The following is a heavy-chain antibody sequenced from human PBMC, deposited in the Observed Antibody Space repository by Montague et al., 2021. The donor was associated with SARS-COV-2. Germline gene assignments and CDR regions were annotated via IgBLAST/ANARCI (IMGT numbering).Heavy chain of an antibody. CDR3: AAGGSINY. V-gene: IGHV3-48*03. D-gene: IGHD3-10*01. Sequence: LSLSFAASGFTFRRYEMHWVRQPPGKGLQWVSYINTGGDTMFYADSVKGRFTTSRDDAKNSLFLQINSLRADDTGVYYCAAGGSINYWGQGTLVTVSP. CDR1: GFTFRRYE. J-gene: IGHJ4*02. CDR2: INTGGDTM.